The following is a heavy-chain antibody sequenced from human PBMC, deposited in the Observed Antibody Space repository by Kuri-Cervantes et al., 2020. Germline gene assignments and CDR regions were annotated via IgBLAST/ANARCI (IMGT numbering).Heavy chain of an antibody. Sequence: ASVKVSCKASGYTFTSYDINWVRQATGQGLEWMGWMNPNSGNTGYAQKFQGRVTMTRNTSISTAYMELSSLRSEDTAVYYCAKDEQEWFETWGYWGQGTLVTVSS. CDR2: MNPNSGNT. D-gene: IGHD3-3*01. CDR3: AKDEQEWFETWGY. J-gene: IGHJ4*02. CDR1: GYTFTSYD. V-gene: IGHV1-8*01.